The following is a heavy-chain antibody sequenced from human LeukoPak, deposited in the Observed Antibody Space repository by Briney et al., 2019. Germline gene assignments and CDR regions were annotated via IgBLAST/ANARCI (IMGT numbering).Heavy chain of an antibody. CDR1: GYTFTSYG. CDR3: ARDYGDYTPRCDY. D-gene: IGHD4-17*01. CDR2: ISAYNGNT. Sequence: ASVKVSCKASGYTFTSYGISWVRQAPGQGLEWMGWISAYNGNTKYTQKLQGRITMTRDIYTSTAYMELRSLTSDDTAVYYCARDYGDYTPRCDYWGQGTLVTVSS. J-gene: IGHJ4*02. V-gene: IGHV1-18*01.